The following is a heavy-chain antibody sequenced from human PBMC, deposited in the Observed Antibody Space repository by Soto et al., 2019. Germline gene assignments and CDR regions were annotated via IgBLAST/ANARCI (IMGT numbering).Heavy chain of an antibody. CDR1: GFTFSSYA. Sequence: GGSLRLSCAASGFTFSSYAVSWVRQAPGKGLEWVSAISGSGGSTYYADSVKGRFTISRDNSKNTLYLQMNSLRAEDTAVYYCAKALVRYCSSTSCYGVDFDYWGQGTLITVSS. J-gene: IGHJ4*02. CDR2: ISGSGGST. D-gene: IGHD2-2*01. V-gene: IGHV3-23*01. CDR3: AKALVRYCSSTSCYGVDFDY.